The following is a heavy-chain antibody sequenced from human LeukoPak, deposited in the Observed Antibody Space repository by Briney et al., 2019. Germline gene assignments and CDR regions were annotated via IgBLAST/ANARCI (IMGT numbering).Heavy chain of an antibody. J-gene: IGHJ4*02. CDR2: ISWNSGSI. CDR1: GFTFDDFG. Sequence: QPGGSLRLSCTASGFTFDDFGMHWVRQTPGKGLEWVSGISWNSGSIGYADSLKGRFTISRDNAKNSLYVQMNSLRAEDTAVYYCARDGYGFTDYWGQGTLVTVSS. V-gene: IGHV3-9*01. D-gene: IGHD5-12*01. CDR3: ARDGYGFTDY.